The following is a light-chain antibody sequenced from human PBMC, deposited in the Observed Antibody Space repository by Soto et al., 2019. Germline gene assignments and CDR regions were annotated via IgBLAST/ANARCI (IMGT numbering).Light chain of an antibody. CDR3: QTWGTGTWV. CDR1: SGHSSYA. J-gene: IGLJ3*02. V-gene: IGLV4-69*01. CDR2: LNSDGSH. Sequence: QTVVTQSPSASASLGASVKLTCTLSSGHSSYAIAWHQQQPEKGPRYLMKLNSDGSHSKGDGIPDRFSGSSSGAERYLMISSLQSEDEADYYCQTWGTGTWVFGGGTKLTVL.